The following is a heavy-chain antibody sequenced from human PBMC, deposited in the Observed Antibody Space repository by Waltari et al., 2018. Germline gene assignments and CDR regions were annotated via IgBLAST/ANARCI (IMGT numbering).Heavy chain of an antibody. CDR1: GGTFSSYA. Sequence: QVQLVQSGAEVKKPGSSVKVSCKASGGTFSSYAISWVRQAPGQGLEWMGGIIPIFGKANYAQKFQGRVTITADESTSTAYMELSSLRSEDTAVYYCARSGVLRFFSYYGMDVWGQGTTVTVSS. D-gene: IGHD3-3*01. J-gene: IGHJ6*02. CDR2: IIPIFGKA. V-gene: IGHV1-69*01. CDR3: ARSGVLRFFSYYGMDV.